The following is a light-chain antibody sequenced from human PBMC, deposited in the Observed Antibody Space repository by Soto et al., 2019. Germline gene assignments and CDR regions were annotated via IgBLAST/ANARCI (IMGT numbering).Light chain of an antibody. Sequence: QSALTQPASVSGSPGQSITISCTGTSSDVGAFNYVSWYLQYPGKAPKLMIYEVGNRPSGVSNRFSGSKSGNTPSLTISGLQAEDEADYYCCSYASGSIYVFGTGTKLTVL. CDR1: SSDVGAFNY. CDR3: CSYASGSIYV. CDR2: EVG. J-gene: IGLJ1*01. V-gene: IGLV2-14*01.